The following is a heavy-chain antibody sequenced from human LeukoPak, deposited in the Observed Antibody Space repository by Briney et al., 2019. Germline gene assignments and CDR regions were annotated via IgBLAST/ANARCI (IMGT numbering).Heavy chain of an antibody. CDR2: ISGSGGST. J-gene: IGHJ3*02. V-gene: IGHV3-23*01. CDR1: GFTFSSYA. D-gene: IGHD6-13*01. CDR3: ANDRSIAAAGTGDAFDN. Sequence: GGSLRLSCAASGFTFSSYAMSWVRQAPGKGLEWVSAISGSGGSTYYADSVKGRFTISRDNSKNTLYLQMNSLRAEDTAVYYCANDRSIAAAGTGDAFDNWGQGTMVTVSS.